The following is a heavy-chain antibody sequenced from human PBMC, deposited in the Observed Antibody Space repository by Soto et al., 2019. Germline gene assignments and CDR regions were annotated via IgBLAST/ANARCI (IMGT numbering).Heavy chain of an antibody. CDR1: GDSMTRSVW. J-gene: IGHJ4*02. CDR2: VFHTGNT. D-gene: IGHD7-27*01. CDR3: ARKAWVRFDY. V-gene: IGHV4-4*02. Sequence: SEPLSLTCAVSGDSMTRSVWWTWVRQPPGKGLEWIGEVFHTGNTNYNPSLKSGVTMSVDKSTNEFSLEVTFVTAADTSIYYCARKAWVRFDYWGEGALVTVSS.